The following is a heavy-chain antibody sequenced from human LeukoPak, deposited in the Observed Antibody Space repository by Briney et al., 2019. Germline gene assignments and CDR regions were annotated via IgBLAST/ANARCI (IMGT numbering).Heavy chain of an antibody. Sequence: SETLSLTCTVSGGSISSYYWSWIRQPPGKGLEWIGYIYYSGSTNYNPSLKSRVTISVDTSKNQFSLKLSSVTAADTAVYYCARGTGTYYDFWGRNYFDYWGQGTLVTVSS. CDR3: ARGTGTYYDFWGRNYFDY. D-gene: IGHD3-3*01. V-gene: IGHV4-59*01. CDR1: GGSISSYY. J-gene: IGHJ4*02. CDR2: IYYSGST.